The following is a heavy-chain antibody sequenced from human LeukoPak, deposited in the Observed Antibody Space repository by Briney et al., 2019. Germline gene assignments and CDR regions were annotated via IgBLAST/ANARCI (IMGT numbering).Heavy chain of an antibody. J-gene: IGHJ4*02. CDR2: IYYSGST. CDR3: ARAPFSYDSSGYHY. CDR1: GGSISSYY. D-gene: IGHD3-22*01. V-gene: IGHV4-59*01. Sequence: SETLSLTCTVSGGSISSYYWSWIRQPPGKGLEWIGCIYYSGSTNYNPSLKSRVTISVDTSKNQFSLKLSSVTAADTAVYYCARAPFSYDSSGYHYWGQGTLVTVSS.